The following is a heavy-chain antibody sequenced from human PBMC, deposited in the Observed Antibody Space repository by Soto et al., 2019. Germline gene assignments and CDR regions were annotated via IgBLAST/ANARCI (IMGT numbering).Heavy chain of an antibody. CDR2: ISGSGGST. J-gene: IGHJ6*02. D-gene: IGHD2-2*02. CDR3: AKDLTKGNIVVVPAAITPIYYYYGMDV. CDR1: GCTFSIYA. Sequence: GSLRLSCSSSGCTFSIYAMSWVLQAPVKGLEWVSAISGSGGSTYYADSVKGRFTISRDNSKNTLYLQMNSLRAEDTAVYYCAKDLTKGNIVVVPAAITPIYYYYGMDVWGQGATVTVSS. V-gene: IGHV3-23*01.